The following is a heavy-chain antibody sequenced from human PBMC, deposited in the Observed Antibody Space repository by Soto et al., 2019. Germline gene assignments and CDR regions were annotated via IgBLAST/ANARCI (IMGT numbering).Heavy chain of an antibody. CDR2: IHHRGST. Sequence: QVQLQESGPGLVKPSGTLSLTCAVSGGSISSDNWWNWVRQFPGKGLEWIGEIHHRGSTSYNPSLKRRVTLSVDKSKNQFSLKVSSVTAADTAIYFGARRGSGIVYGLDVWGQGTTVTVSS. CDR1: GGSISSDNW. V-gene: IGHV4-4*02. D-gene: IGHD3-10*01. CDR3: ARRGSGIVYGLDV. J-gene: IGHJ6*02.